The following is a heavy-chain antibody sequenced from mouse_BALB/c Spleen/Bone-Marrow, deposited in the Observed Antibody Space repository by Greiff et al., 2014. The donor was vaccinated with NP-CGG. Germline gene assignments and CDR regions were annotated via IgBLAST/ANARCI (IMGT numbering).Heavy chain of an antibody. D-gene: IGHD3-3*01. CDR1: GYSISSGYT. CDR2: IHYSGST. J-gene: IGHJ4*01. CDR3: SKGTYAMDS. V-gene: IGHV3-1*02. Sequence: EVKVEESGPDLVKPSQSLSLTCTVTGYSISSGYTWHWIRQFPGNTLEWMGYIHYSGSTNYNPSLKSRISITRDTSKNQFFLQLNSVTTEDTATYFCSKGTYAMDSWGQGTSVTVSS.